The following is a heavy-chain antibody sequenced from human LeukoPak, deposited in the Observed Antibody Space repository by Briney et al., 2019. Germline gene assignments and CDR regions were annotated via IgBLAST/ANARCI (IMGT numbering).Heavy chain of an antibody. J-gene: IGHJ4*02. CDR3: ARFAGSYYFDY. CDR1: GGSFSGYY. V-gene: IGHV4-31*11. D-gene: IGHD1-26*01. CDR2: IYYSGST. Sequence: SETLSLTCAVYGGSFSGYYWSWIRQHPGKGLEWIGYIYYSGSTYYNPSLKSRVTISVDTSKNQFSLKLSSVTAADTAVYYCARFAGSYYFDYWGQGTLVTVSS.